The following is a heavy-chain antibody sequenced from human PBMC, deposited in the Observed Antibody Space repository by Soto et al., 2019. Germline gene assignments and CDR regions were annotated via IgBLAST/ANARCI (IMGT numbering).Heavy chain of an antibody. CDR3: ATLSNDFWSGPNNWFDP. D-gene: IGHD3-3*01. CDR1: GYTLTELS. Sequence: ASVKVSCKVFGYTLTELSMHWVRQAPGKGLEWMGGFDPEDGETIYAQKFQGRVTMTEDTSTDTAYMELSSLRSEDTAVYYCATLSNDFWSGPNNWFDPWGQGTLVTVSS. J-gene: IGHJ5*02. V-gene: IGHV1-24*01. CDR2: FDPEDGET.